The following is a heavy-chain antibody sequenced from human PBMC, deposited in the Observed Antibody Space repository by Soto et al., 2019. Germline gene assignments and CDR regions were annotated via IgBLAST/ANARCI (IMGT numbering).Heavy chain of an antibody. CDR3: ARWGYSSSGGDYYYGMDV. CDR2: IIPIFGTA. Sequence: QVQLVQSGAEVKKPGSSVKVSCKASGGTFSSYAISWVRQAPGQGLEWMGGIIPIFGTANYAQKFQGRVTIPADESTGTAYMERSSLRSEGTAGYCCARWGYSSSGGDYYYGMDVWGQGTTVTVSS. D-gene: IGHD6-6*01. J-gene: IGHJ6*02. CDR1: GGTFSSYA. V-gene: IGHV1-69*01.